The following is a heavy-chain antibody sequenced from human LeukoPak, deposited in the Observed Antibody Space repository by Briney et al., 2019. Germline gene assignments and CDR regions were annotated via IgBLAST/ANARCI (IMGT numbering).Heavy chain of an antibody. Sequence: SGGSLSLSCAASGFTFSSYAMSWVRQAPGQGLEWVSAISGSGGSTYYADSVKGRFTISRDNSKNTLYLQMNSLRAEDTAVYYCAKLREGGYSGYDCLDYWGQGTLVTVSS. D-gene: IGHD5-12*01. CDR1: GFTFSSYA. CDR2: ISGSGGST. CDR3: AKLREGGYSGYDCLDY. V-gene: IGHV3-23*01. J-gene: IGHJ4*02.